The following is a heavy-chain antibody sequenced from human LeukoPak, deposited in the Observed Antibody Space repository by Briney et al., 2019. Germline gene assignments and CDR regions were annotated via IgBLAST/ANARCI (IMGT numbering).Heavy chain of an antibody. D-gene: IGHD5-24*01. Sequence: PGGSLRLSCVGSEFTFSSYEMNWVRQAPGKGLEWLSYISASGSGSNILYADSVKGRFTISRDNAKNSLYLQKNSLRAEDTGVYYCVRVRRDGSNFDFWGQGTLVTVSS. CDR2: ISASGSGSNI. CDR1: EFTFSSYE. CDR3: VRVRRDGSNFDF. V-gene: IGHV3-48*03. J-gene: IGHJ4*02.